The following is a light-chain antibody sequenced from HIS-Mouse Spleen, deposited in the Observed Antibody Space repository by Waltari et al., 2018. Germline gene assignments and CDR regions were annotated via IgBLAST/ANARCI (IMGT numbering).Light chain of an antibody. Sequence: QSALTQPRSVSGSPGQSVTISCTGTSSDVGGYNYVSWYQQHPGKAPQPMIYDVSKRPPGVPDRFSGSKSGNTASLTISGLQAEDEADYYCCSYAGSYTFEVVFGGGTKLTVL. J-gene: IGLJ2*01. V-gene: IGLV2-11*01. CDR2: DVS. CDR1: SSDVGGYNY. CDR3: CSYAGSYTFEVV.